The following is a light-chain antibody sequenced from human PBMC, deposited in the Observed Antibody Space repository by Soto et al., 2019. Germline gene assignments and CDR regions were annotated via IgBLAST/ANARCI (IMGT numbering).Light chain of an antibody. CDR2: GAS. Sequence: ETVLTQSPGTLSLSPGERATLSCRASQTIRSNYLAWYRQTPGQAPRLLIYGASNRATGIADRFSGSGSGTDFTLIINRLEPEDFALYYCQQYVSSPWPVGQGTKVEIK. V-gene: IGKV3-20*01. CDR3: QQYVSSPWP. J-gene: IGKJ1*01. CDR1: QTIRSNY.